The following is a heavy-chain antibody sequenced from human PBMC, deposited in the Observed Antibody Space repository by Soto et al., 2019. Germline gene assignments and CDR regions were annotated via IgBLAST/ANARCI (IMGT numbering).Heavy chain of an antibody. CDR2: ISSSSYI. J-gene: IGHJ4*02. D-gene: IGHD3-16*02. Sequence: GGSLRLSCAASGFTFSSYSMNWVRQAPGKGLEWVSSISSSSYIYYADSVKGRFTISRDNAKNSLYLQMNSLRAEDTAVYYCARAAHFWGSYRYYFDYWGQGTLVTVSS. V-gene: IGHV3-21*01. CDR1: GFTFSSYS. CDR3: ARAAHFWGSYRYYFDY.